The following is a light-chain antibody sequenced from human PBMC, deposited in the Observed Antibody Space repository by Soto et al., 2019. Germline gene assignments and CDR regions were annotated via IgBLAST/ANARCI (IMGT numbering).Light chain of an antibody. Sequence: VLRQVPGTRTLCPAERATISCRASQTVRNNYLAWYQQKPGQAPRLLIYDASSRATGIPDRFSGSGSGTEFTLTISSLQSEDFAVYYCQQYNTWPLTFGQGTRLEIK. V-gene: IGKV3D-15*01. J-gene: IGKJ5*01. CDR3: QQYNTWPLT. CDR1: QTVRNN. CDR2: DAS.